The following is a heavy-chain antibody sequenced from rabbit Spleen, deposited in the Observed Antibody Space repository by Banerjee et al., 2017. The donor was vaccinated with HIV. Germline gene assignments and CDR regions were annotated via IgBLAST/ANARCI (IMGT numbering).Heavy chain of an antibody. J-gene: IGHJ4*01. V-gene: IGHV1S40*01. Sequence: QSLEESGGDLVKPGASLTLTCTASGFTLSSYYMNWVRQAPGKGLEWIGYIDPVFGITYYASWVNGRFSISRENAQNTVFLQMTSLTAADTATYFCARDGAGGSYFALWGQGTL. CDR1: GFTLSSYY. D-gene: IGHD8-1*01. CDR2: IDPVFGIT. CDR3: ARDGAGGSYFAL.